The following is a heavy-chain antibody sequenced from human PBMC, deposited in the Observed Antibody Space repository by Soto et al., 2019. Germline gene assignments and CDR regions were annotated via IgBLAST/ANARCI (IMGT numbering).Heavy chain of an antibody. CDR1: VFTFRTYG. J-gene: IGHJ3*01. CDR2: IWNDGSTK. CDR3: ARDQLYYNDFSGRPLNAFDV. V-gene: IGHV3-33*01. Sequence: PVGSLRHSCSASVFTFRTYGMHLVLQAPVKLLELVAVIWNDGSTKYYADSVKGRFTISRDNAQNSLYLQMNSLRAEDTAVYYCARDQLYYNDFSGRPLNAFDVWGHGTMVTVSS. D-gene: IGHD3-22*01.